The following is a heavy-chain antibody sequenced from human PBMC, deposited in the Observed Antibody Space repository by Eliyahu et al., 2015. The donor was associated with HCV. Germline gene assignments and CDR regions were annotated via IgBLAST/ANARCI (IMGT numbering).Heavy chain of an antibody. V-gene: IGHV4-59*01. CDR3: ATGDY. CDR1: GGSISSYY. Sequence: QVQLQESGPGLVKPSETLSLTCTVSGGSISSYYWSWIRQPPGKGLEWIGYIYYSGSTHYNPSLKSRVTISVDTSKNQFSLKLSSVTAADTAVYYCATGDYWGQGTLVTVSS. CDR2: IYYSGST. J-gene: IGHJ4*02.